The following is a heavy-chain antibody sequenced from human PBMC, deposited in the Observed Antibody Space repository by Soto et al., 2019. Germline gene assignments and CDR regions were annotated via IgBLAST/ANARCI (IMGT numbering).Heavy chain of an antibody. CDR3: AGMPYTSGLRFDP. J-gene: IGHJ5*02. CDR1: GDSYSISTYS. V-gene: IGHV4-30-2*01. D-gene: IGHD6-19*01. Sequence: SETLSLTCNLSGDSYSISTYSWSWIRQPPGKALQWIGFIYQSGVTSYNPSLAGRVSISLDRSNNQCSLKLKSVTAADTAVYFCAGMPYTSGLRFDPWGPGTLVTVSS. CDR2: IYQSGVT.